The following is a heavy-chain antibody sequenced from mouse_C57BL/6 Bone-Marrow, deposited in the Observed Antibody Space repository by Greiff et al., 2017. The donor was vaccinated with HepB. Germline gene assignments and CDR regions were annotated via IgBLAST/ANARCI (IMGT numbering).Heavy chain of an antibody. CDR3: ARGYYGSPWFAY. Sequence: VQLQQSGAELVKPGASVKLSCTASGFNIKDYYMHWVKQRTEQGLEWIGRIDPEDGETKYAPKFQGKATLTADKSSSTAYMQLNSLTSEDSAVYFCARGYYGSPWFAYWGQGTLVTVSA. J-gene: IGHJ3*01. CDR1: GFNIKDYY. V-gene: IGHV14-2*01. D-gene: IGHD1-1*01. CDR2: IDPEDGET.